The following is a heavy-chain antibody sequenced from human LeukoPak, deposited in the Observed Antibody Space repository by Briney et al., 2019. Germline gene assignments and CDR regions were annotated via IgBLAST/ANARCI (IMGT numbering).Heavy chain of an antibody. Sequence: SETLSLTCTVSGYSISSYYWSWIRQPPGKGLEWIGYIYYSGSTNYNPSLKSRVTISVDASKNQFSLKLSSVTAADTAVYYCARVSGGYDWFDPWGQGTLVTVSS. V-gene: IGHV4-59*01. J-gene: IGHJ5*02. D-gene: IGHD3-22*01. CDR2: IYYSGST. CDR1: GYSISSYY. CDR3: ARVSGGYDWFDP.